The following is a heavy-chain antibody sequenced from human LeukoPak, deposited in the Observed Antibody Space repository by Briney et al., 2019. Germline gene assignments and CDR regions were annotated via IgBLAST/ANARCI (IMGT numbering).Heavy chain of an antibody. CDR1: GYTFTGYY. CDR3: ARSGGSGYYPYYFDY. V-gene: IGHV1-2*02. J-gene: IGHJ4*02. Sequence: ASVKVSCKASGYTFTGYYMHWVRQAPGQGLEWMGWINPNSGGTNYAQKFQGRVTMTRDTSISTAYMELSRLRSDDTAVYYYARSGGSGYYPYYFDYWGQGTLVTVSS. D-gene: IGHD3-3*01. CDR2: INPNSGGT.